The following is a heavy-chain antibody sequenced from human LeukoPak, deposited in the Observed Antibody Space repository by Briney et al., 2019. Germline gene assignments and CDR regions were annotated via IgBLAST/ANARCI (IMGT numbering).Heavy chain of an antibody. J-gene: IGHJ4*02. V-gene: IGHV3-7*01. CDR1: GFTFSSYA. CDR2: IKQDGSEK. D-gene: IGHD6-13*01. CDR3: ARVVLGTGYSSSWYLIGGSFDY. Sequence: GGSLRLSCAASGFTFSSYAMNWVRQAPGKGLEWVANIKQDGSEKYYVDSVKGRFTISRDNAKNSLYLQMNSLRAEDTAVYYCARVVLGTGYSSSWYLIGGSFDYWGQGTLVTVSS.